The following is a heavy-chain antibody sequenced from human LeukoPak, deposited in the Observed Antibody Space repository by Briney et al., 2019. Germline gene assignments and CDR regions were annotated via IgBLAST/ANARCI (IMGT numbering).Heavy chain of an antibody. J-gene: IGHJ6*02. CDR3: AKSGVRGAALYYYYGMDV. CDR2: MNPNSGNT. D-gene: IGHD3-10*01. CDR1: GYTFTSYD. V-gene: IGHV1-8*01. Sequence: GASVKVSCKASGYTFTSYDINWVRQATGQGLEWMGWMNPNSGNTGYAQKFQGRVTMTRNTSISTAYMELSSLRAEDTAVYYCAKSGVRGAALYYYYGMDVWGQGTTVTVSS.